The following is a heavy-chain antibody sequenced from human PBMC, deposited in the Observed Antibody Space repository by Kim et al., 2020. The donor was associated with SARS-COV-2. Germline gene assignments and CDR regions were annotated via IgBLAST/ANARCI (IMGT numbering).Heavy chain of an antibody. J-gene: IGHJ4*02. Sequence: GGSLRLSCAASGFTFSSYGMHWVRQAPGKGLEWVAVISYDGSNKYYADSVKGRFTISRDNSKNTLYLQMNSLRAEDTAVYYCAKGRGGYSYGVDYWGQGT. CDR3: AKGRGGYSYGVDY. D-gene: IGHD5-18*01. CDR2: ISYDGSNK. V-gene: IGHV3-30*18. CDR1: GFTFSSYG.